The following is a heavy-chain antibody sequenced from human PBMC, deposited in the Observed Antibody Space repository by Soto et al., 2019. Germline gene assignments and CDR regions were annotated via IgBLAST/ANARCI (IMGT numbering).Heavy chain of an antibody. CDR1: GYTFNNYG. J-gene: IGHJ6*02. CDR3: ARDQSSGWYGKESGMDV. CDR2: ISGYNGDT. Sequence: GASVKVSCKASGYTFNNYGVTWVRQAPGQGLEWMGWISGYNGDTNYAQKLQGRVTLTTDTSTTTAYMELTSLTSDDTAVYYCARDQSSGWYGKESGMDVWGQGTTVTVSS. V-gene: IGHV1-18*01. D-gene: IGHD6-19*01.